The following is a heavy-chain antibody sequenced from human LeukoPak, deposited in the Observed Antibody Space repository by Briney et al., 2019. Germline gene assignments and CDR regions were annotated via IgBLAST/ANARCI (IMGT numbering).Heavy chain of an antibody. CDR1: GYTFTSYG. D-gene: IGHD3/OR15-3a*01. CDR2: ISAYNGNT. J-gene: IGHJ5*02. Sequence: GASVKVSCKDSGYTFTSYGISWVRQAPGQGLEWMGWISAYNGNTNYAQKLQGRVTMTTDTSTSTAYMELRSLRSDDTAVYYCASGMDRSSDEPIDPWGQGTLVTVSS. CDR3: ASGMDRSSDEPIDP. V-gene: IGHV1-18*01.